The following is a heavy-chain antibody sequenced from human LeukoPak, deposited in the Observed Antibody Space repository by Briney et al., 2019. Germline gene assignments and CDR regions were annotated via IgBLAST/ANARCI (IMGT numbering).Heavy chain of an antibody. CDR3: ARVSSYPSFFEY. Sequence: PGGSLRLSCAASGFTISNNYMSWVRQAPGKGLEWVSIIYSDGSTFYADSVKARFAISRDSSKNTLYLQMNSLRAEDTAVYYCARVSSYPSFFEYWGQGTLVTVSS. CDR2: IYSDGST. CDR1: GFTISNNY. J-gene: IGHJ4*02. D-gene: IGHD2-15*01. V-gene: IGHV3-53*01.